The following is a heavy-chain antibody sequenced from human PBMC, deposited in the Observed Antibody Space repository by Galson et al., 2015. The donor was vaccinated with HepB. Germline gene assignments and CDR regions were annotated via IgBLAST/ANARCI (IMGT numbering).Heavy chain of an antibody. Sequence: PALVKPTQTLTLTCTVSGFSLSNARMGVSWIRQPPGKALEWLAHIFSNDEKSYSTSLKSRLTISKDTSKSQVVLTMTNMDPVDTATYYCARQTYDFWSGRIKGDWFDPWGQGILVTVSS. CDR3: ARQTYDFWSGRIKGDWFDP. V-gene: IGHV2-26*01. CDR2: IFSNDEK. D-gene: IGHD3-3*01. J-gene: IGHJ5*02. CDR1: GFSLSNARMG.